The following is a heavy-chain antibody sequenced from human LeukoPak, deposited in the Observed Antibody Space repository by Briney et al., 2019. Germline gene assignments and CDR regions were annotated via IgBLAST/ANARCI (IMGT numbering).Heavy chain of an antibody. J-gene: IGHJ3*02. Sequence: PGGSLRLSCAASGFTFSSYWMSWVRQAPGKGLEWVANIKQDGSEKYYVDSVKGRFTISRDNAKNSLYLQMNSLRAEDTAVYYCARDLKLERHAFDIWGQGTMVTVSS. V-gene: IGHV3-7*01. D-gene: IGHD1-1*01. CDR3: ARDLKLERHAFDI. CDR2: IKQDGSEK. CDR1: GFTFSSYW.